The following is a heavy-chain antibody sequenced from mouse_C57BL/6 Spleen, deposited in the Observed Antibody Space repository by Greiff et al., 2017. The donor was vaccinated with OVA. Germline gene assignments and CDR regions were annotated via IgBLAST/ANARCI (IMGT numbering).Heavy chain of an antibody. Sequence: VQLVESGAELVKPGASVKLSCKASGYTFTSYWMHWVKQRPGRGLEWIGRIDPNSGGTKYNEKFKSKATLTVDKPSSTAYMQLSSLTSEDSAVYYCARGFGITTVADWYFDVWGTGTTVTVSS. CDR3: ARGFGITTVADWYFDV. V-gene: IGHV1-72*01. J-gene: IGHJ1*03. D-gene: IGHD1-1*01. CDR2: IDPNSGGT. CDR1: GYTFTSYW.